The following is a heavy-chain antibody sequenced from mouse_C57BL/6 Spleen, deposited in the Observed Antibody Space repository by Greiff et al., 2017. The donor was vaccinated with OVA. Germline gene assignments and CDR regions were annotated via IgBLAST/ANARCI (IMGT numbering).Heavy chain of an antibody. CDR2: INPNNGGT. V-gene: IGHV1-18*01. J-gene: IGHJ1*03. Sequence: VQLQQSGPELVKPGASVKIPCKASGYTFTDYNMDWVKQSHGKSLEWIGDINPNNGGTIYNQKFKGKATLTVDKSSSTAYMELRSLTSEDTAVYYCARLRGNSWYFDVWGTGTTVTVSS. D-gene: IGHD2-1*01. CDR3: ARLRGNSWYFDV. CDR1: GYTFTDYN.